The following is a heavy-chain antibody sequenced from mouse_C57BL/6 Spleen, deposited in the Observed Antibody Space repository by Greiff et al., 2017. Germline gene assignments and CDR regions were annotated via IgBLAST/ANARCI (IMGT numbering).Heavy chain of an antibody. D-gene: IGHD1-1*01. CDR3: ARDPITTVGYFDV. Sequence: EVKVEESGGGLVKPGGSLKLSCAASGFTFSSYAMSWVRQTPEKRLEWVATISDGGSYTYYPDNVKGRFTISRDNAKNNLYLQMSHLKSEDTAMYYCARDPITTVGYFDVWGTGTTGTVSS. CDR1: GFTFSSYA. V-gene: IGHV5-4*01. CDR2: ISDGGSYT. J-gene: IGHJ1*03.